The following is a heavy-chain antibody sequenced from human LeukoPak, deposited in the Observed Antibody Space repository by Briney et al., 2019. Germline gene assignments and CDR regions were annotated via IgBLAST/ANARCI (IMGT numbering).Heavy chain of an antibody. CDR1: GFTFSSYV. Sequence: PGRSLRLSCAASGFTFSSYVMHWVRQAPGKGLEWVAIISYDGSNEYYADSVKGRFTISRDNSRNTLYLQMNSLRAWDTAVYYCAKSFRSTSLDYWGQGTLVTVSS. J-gene: IGHJ4*02. CDR2: ISYDGSNE. CDR3: AKSFRSTSLDY. D-gene: IGHD2-2*01. V-gene: IGHV3-30*04.